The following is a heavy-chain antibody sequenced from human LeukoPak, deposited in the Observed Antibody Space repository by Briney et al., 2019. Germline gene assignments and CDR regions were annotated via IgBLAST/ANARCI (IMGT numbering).Heavy chain of an antibody. D-gene: IGHD2-2*01. V-gene: IGHV3-7*01. CDR2: IKQDGSEK. CDR1: GGSISSSG. Sequence: ETLSLTCTVSGGSISSSGYYWGWIRQPPGKGLEWVANIKQDGSEKYYVDSVKGRFTISRDNAKNLLYLQMNSLRAEDTAVYYCARICDVVVPAAVCWYFDLWGRGTLVTVSS. J-gene: IGHJ2*01. CDR3: ARICDVVVPAAVCWYFDL.